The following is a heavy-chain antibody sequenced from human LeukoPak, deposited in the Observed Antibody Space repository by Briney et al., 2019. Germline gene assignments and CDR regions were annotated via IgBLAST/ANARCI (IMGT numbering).Heavy chain of an antibody. CDR2: MNPNSGNT. Sequence: ASVKVSCKASGYTFTSYDINWVRQATGQGVEWMGWMNPNSGNTGYAQKFQGRVTMTRNTSISTAYMELSSLRSEDTAVYYCARGGYSYGRTTPYYYYGMDVWGQGTTVTVSS. D-gene: IGHD5-18*01. V-gene: IGHV1-8*01. CDR3: ARGGYSYGRTTPYYYYGMDV. CDR1: GYTFTSYD. J-gene: IGHJ6*02.